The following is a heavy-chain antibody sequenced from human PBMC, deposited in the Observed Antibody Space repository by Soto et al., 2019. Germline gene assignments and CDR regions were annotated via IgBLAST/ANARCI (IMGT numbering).Heavy chain of an antibody. Sequence: SETLSLTCTVSGGSISSSSYYWGWIRQPPGKGLEWIGSIYYSGSTYYNPSLKSRVTISVDTSKNQFSLKLSSVTAADTAVYYCARLGDVVVVAATGWYFDLWGRGTLVTVSS. CDR3: ARLGDVVVVAATGWYFDL. J-gene: IGHJ2*01. CDR1: GGSISSSSYY. CDR2: IYYSGST. D-gene: IGHD2-15*01. V-gene: IGHV4-39*01.